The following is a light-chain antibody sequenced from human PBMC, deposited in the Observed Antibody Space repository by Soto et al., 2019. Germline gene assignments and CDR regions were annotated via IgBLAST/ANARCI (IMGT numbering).Light chain of an antibody. CDR2: EVS. V-gene: IGLV2-14*01. J-gene: IGLJ1*01. CDR1: SSNIGVYIY. Sequence: QSALTQPASVSGSPGQSITISCTGTSSNIGVYIYVSWYQHHPGQAPKLMIYEVSNRPSGVSNRFSGSKSGNTASLTISGLQTEDGADYYCSSYTTTRTRLVFGTGTKLTVL. CDR3: SSYTTTRTRLV.